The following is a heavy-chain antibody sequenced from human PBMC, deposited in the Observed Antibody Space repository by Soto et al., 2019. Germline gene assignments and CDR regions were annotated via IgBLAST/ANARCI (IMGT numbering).Heavy chain of an antibody. J-gene: IGHJ6*03. CDR3: ARQPYDTRVYYYYYMDV. D-gene: IGHD2-8*01. Sequence: SETLSLTCTVSGGSISSSSYYWGWIRQPPGKGLEWIGSIFYSGSTYYNPSLKSRVTISVDTSKNQFSLKLSSVTAADTAVYYCARQPYDTRVYYYYYMDVWGKGTTVTVSS. CDR1: GGSISSSSYY. CDR2: IFYSGST. V-gene: IGHV4-39*01.